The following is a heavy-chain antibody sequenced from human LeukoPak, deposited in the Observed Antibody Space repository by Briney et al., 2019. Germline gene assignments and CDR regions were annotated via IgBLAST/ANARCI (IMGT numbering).Heavy chain of an antibody. D-gene: IGHD3-16*01. CDR3: ARDQAPRMITFGGPRRWFDP. V-gene: IGHV1-2*02. CDR1: GGTFSGYA. CDR2: INPNSGGT. J-gene: IGHJ5*02. Sequence: ASVKVSCKASGGTFSGYAISWVRQAPGQGLEWMGWINPNSGGTNYAQKFQGRVTMTRDTSISTAYMELSRLRSDDTAVYYCARDQAPRMITFGGPRRWFDPWGQGTLVTVSS.